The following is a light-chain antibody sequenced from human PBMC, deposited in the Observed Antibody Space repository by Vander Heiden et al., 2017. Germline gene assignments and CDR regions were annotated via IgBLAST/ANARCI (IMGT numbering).Light chain of an antibody. CDR1: QSVSSN. V-gene: IGKV3-15*01. Sequence: EIVTTQSPATLSVSPGERATLSCRASQSVSSNLAWYHQKPGQAPRLLSYGASTRATGIPARFSGSGSGTEFTLTISSLQSEDFAVYYCQQYNNWPPYTFGQGTKLEIK. CDR2: GAS. CDR3: QQYNNWPPYT. J-gene: IGKJ2*01.